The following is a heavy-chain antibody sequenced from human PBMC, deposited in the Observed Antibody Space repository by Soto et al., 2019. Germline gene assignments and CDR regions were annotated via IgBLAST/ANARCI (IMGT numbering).Heavy chain of an antibody. CDR3: ARDSAFGGDTYYYYMDV. J-gene: IGHJ6*03. CDR1: GDSVSSNSAA. V-gene: IGHV6-1*01. Sequence: SQTLSLTCAISGDSVSSNSAAWNWIRQSPSRGLEWLGRTYYRSKWYNDYAVSVKSRITINPDTSKNQFSLQLNSVTPEDTAMYYCARDSAFGGDTYYYYMDVWGKGTTVTVSS. D-gene: IGHD3-16*01. CDR2: TYYRSKWYN.